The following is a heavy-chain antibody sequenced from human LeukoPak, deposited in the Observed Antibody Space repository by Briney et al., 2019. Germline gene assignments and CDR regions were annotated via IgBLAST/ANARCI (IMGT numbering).Heavy chain of an antibody. CDR1: GYSISSGYY. Sequence: SETLSLTCTVSGYSISSGYYWGWIRQPPGKGLEWIGSIYHSGSTYYNPSLKSRVTISVDTSKNQFSLKLSSVTAADTAVYYCARDFGYGDYGDPWPFDYWGQGTLVTVSS. J-gene: IGHJ4*02. D-gene: IGHD4-17*01. CDR3: ARDFGYGDYGDPWPFDY. V-gene: IGHV4-38-2*02. CDR2: IYHSGST.